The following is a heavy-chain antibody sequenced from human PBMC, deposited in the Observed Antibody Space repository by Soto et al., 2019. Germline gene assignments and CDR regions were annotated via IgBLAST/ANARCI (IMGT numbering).Heavy chain of an antibody. CDR3: AKVSSSWYAGVFYL. CDR1: GFTFSSHA. D-gene: IGHD6-13*01. V-gene: IGHV3-23*01. CDR2: LSDSGISI. J-gene: IGHJ5*02. Sequence: EVQLLESGGGLVQPGGSLRLSCTASGFTFSSHAMTWVRQAPGKGLEWVSGLSDSGISIYYADFVKDRLTISSYNSKNTLDLQIQTLRAEDTAVYYGAKVSSSWYAGVFYLWGQGTLVTVAS.